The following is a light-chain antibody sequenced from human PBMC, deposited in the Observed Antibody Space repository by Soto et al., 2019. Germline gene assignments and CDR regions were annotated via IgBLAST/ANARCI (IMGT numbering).Light chain of an antibody. Sequence: QSVLTQPPSASGTPGQRVTISCSGSIGISPVNWYQQVPGSAPKLLIYNNRQRPSGVPDRFSGSRSGTSSSLAISGLQSEDEADYYCAGWDDSLSALYVFGSGTKVTVL. CDR2: NNR. CDR1: IGISP. V-gene: IGLV1-44*01. J-gene: IGLJ1*01. CDR3: AGWDDSLSALYV.